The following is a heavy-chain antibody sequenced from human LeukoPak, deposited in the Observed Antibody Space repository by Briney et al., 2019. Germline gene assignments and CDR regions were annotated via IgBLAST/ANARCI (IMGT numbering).Heavy chain of an antibody. Sequence: GGSLRLSCAASGFTFSSYAMSWVRQAPGKGLEWVSAISGSGGSTYYADSVKGRFTISRGNSKNTLYLQMNSLRAEDTAVYYCARDRRDGNYFDYWGQGTLVTVSS. V-gene: IGHV3-23*01. CDR1: GFTFSSYA. D-gene: IGHD5-24*01. J-gene: IGHJ4*02. CDR3: ARDRRDGNYFDY. CDR2: ISGSGGST.